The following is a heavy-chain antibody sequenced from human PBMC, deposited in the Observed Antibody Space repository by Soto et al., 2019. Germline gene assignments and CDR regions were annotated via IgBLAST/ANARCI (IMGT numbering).Heavy chain of an antibody. CDR1: GYTFTGYY. D-gene: IGHD6-6*01. V-gene: IGHV1-2*04. Sequence: ASVKVSCKASGYTFTGYYMHWVRQAPGQGLEWMGWINPNSGGTNYAQKFQGWVTMTRDTSISTAYMELSRLRSDDTAVYYCAREIAARFSYAYYGMDVWGQGTTVTVSS. CDR2: INPNSGGT. J-gene: IGHJ6*02. CDR3: AREIAARFSYAYYGMDV.